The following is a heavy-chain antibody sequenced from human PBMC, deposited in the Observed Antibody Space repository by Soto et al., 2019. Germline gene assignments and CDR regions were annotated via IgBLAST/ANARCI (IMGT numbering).Heavy chain of an antibody. Sequence: QITLKESGPTLVKPTQTLTLTCTFSGFSLSTRGVGVGWFRQPPGRALEWLALIYWDDHKRYSPSLQNRLTITRDTSKTQVVLTMTYMDPVDTATYYCAHRPSGYKYYFDYWGQGTLVTVSS. V-gene: IGHV2-5*02. CDR1: GFSLSTRGVG. D-gene: IGHD5-12*01. J-gene: IGHJ4*02. CDR2: IYWDDHK. CDR3: AHRPSGYKYYFDY.